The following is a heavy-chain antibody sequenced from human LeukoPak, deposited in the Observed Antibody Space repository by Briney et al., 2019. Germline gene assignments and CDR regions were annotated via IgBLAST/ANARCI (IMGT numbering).Heavy chain of an antibody. V-gene: IGHV4-39*02. J-gene: IGHJ4*02. CDR1: GGSISRSYYY. CDR3: ARERGKPDY. CDR2: VYYSGKT. Sequence: PSETLSLTCTVSGGSISRSYYYWGWIRQPPGKGLEWVGSVYYSGKTFYSPSLESRVTISVDASKNQFSLKLSSVTAADTAVYYCARERGKPDYWGQGTLVTVSS.